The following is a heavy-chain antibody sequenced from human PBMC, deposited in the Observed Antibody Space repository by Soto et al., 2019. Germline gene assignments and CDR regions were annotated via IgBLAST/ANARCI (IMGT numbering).Heavy chain of an antibody. CDR1: GGSISSGDYY. CDR2: IYYSGST. D-gene: IGHD3-10*01. J-gene: IGHJ5*02. V-gene: IGHV4-30-4*01. Sequence: QVQLQESGPGLVKPSQTLSLTCTVSGGSISSGDYYWSWIRQPPGKGLEWIGYIYYSGSTYYDPSLKSRVTISVDTSKNQFSLKLSSVTAADTAVYYCARALMWVGKNNWFDPWGQGTLVTVSS. CDR3: ARALMWVGKNNWFDP.